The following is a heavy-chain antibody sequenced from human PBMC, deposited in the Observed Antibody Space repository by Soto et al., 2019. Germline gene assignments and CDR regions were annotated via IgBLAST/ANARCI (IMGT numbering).Heavy chain of an antibody. V-gene: IGHV3-23*01. CDR1: GFTFSSYD. Sequence: PGGSLRLSCAASGFTFSSYDMSWVRQAPGKGLGWVSTILVGGSTHYPDSVKGRFTISRDNSKNTLFLQMNSLTAGDTAVYYCAKATATGGGAFDICGQGTLVTVS. CDR3: AKATATGGGAFDI. CDR2: ILVGGST. D-gene: IGHD2-8*02. J-gene: IGHJ3*02.